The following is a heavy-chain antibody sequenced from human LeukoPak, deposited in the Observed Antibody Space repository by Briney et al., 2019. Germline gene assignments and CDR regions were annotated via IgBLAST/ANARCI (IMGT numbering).Heavy chain of an antibody. V-gene: IGHV3-30*02. CDR3: AKGPWGTAMASYFDY. D-gene: IGHD5-18*01. Sequence: GGSLRLSCAASGFTFSSYGMLWVRQAPGKGRVGVAFIRYDGSNKYYADSVKGRFTISRDNSKNTLYLQMNSLRAEDTPVYYCAKGPWGTAMASYFDYWGQGTLVTVSS. J-gene: IGHJ4*02. CDR2: IRYDGSNK. CDR1: GFTFSSYG.